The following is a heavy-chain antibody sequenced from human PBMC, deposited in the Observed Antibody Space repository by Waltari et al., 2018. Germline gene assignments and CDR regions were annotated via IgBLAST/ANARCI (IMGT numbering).Heavy chain of an antibody. V-gene: IGHV3-7*01. D-gene: IGHD2-15*01. CDR3: ASSGYCSGGSCYYPPFRGGMDV. Sequence: EVQLVESGGGLVQPGGSLRLSCAASGFTFSSYWMSWVRQAPGKGLEWVANIKQDGSEKYYVDSVKGRFTISRDNSKNTLYLQMNSLRAEDTAVYYCASSGYCSGGSCYYPPFRGGMDVWDQGP. CDR2: IKQDGSEK. CDR1: GFTFSSYW. J-gene: IGHJ6*02.